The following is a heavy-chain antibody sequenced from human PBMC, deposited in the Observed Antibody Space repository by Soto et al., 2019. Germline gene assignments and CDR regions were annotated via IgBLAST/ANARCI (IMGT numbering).Heavy chain of an antibody. CDR1: GFSFSNYA. Sequence: EVQLLESGGGLVQPGGSLRLSCAASGFSFSNYAMSWVRQAPGEGLEWVSVIDASGGTTYTDSVKGRFTISRDNSKNTLYLQMNSLRVEDTAVYYCVRERQLGVWGQGTTVTVSS. CDR2: IDASGGTT. V-gene: IGHV3-23*01. D-gene: IGHD6-6*01. CDR3: VRERQLGV. J-gene: IGHJ6*02.